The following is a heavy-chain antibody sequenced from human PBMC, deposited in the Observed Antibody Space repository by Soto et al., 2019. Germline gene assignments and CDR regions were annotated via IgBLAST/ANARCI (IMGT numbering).Heavy chain of an antibody. D-gene: IGHD3-22*01. Sequence: GESLKISCKCSGYRFTRYWIYWVRQMPGKGLEWMGRIDPSDSYTNYSPSFQGHVTISADKSISTAYLQWSSLKASDTAMYYCARHPYDSSGYYHNWFDPWGQGTLVTVSS. CDR1: GYRFTRYW. V-gene: IGHV5-10-1*01. J-gene: IGHJ5*02. CDR3: ARHPYDSSGYYHNWFDP. CDR2: IDPSDSYT.